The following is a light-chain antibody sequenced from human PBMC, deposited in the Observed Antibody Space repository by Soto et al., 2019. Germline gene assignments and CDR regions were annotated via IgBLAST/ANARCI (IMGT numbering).Light chain of an antibody. CDR1: QSVSSN. CDR3: QQYSSSPIT. J-gene: IGKJ5*01. CDR2: GAS. Sequence: EIVMTQSPATLSVSPGEGATLSCRASQSVSSNLAWYQQKPGQAPRLLIYGASNRATGIPDRFSGSGSGTDFTLTISRLEPEDFAVYYCQQYSSSPITFGQGTRLEIK. V-gene: IGKV3-20*01.